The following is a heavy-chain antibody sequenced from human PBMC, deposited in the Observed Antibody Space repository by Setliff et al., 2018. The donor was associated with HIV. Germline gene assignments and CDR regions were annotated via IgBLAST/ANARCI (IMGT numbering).Heavy chain of an antibody. J-gene: IGHJ6*03. CDR1: GYTFTDYY. V-gene: IGHV1-2*06. Sequence: GASVKVSCKASGYTFTDYYIHWVRQAPGHGLEWVGRINPKSGVTSYAQNFRARVTMTTDTSTSTAYMELRSLRSDDTAVYYCAREIGDYYDSSGYYPPTDYYYMDVWGKGTTVTVSS. CDR2: INPKSGVT. D-gene: IGHD3-22*01. CDR3: AREIGDYYDSSGYYPPTDYYYMDV.